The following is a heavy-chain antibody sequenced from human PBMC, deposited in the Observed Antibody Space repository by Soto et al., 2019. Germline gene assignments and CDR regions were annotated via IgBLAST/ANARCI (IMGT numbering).Heavy chain of an antibody. CDR3: ARHSGALGYCSGGSCFHGFDP. V-gene: IGHV4-59*08. J-gene: IGHJ5*02. D-gene: IGHD2-15*01. CDR2: IYYSGST. Sequence: SETLSLTCTVSGGSISSYYWSWIRQPPGKGLEWIGYIYYSGSTNYNPSLKSRVTISVDTSKNQFSLKLSSVTAADTAVYYCARHSGALGYCSGGSCFHGFDPWGQGTLVTVSS. CDR1: GGSISSYY.